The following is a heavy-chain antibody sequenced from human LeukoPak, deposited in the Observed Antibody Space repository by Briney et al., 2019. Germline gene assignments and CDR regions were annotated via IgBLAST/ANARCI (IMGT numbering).Heavy chain of an antibody. Sequence: SETLSLTCTVSGYSISSGYYWGWIRQPPGKGLEWIGSIYRSGSTYYNPSLQSRVTISVDTSRNQFSLKLTSTTAADTAVYYCAREISSTWYYWGQGTLVTVSS. V-gene: IGHV4-38-2*02. CDR2: IYRSGST. J-gene: IGHJ4*02. CDR3: AREISSTWYY. CDR1: GYSISSGYY. D-gene: IGHD6-13*01.